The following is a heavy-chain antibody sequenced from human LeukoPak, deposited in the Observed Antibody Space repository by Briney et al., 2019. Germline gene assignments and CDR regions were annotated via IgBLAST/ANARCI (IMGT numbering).Heavy chain of an antibody. D-gene: IGHD3-16*02. CDR3: ARPGLRLGELSHSWYFDL. Sequence: SETLSLTCTVSGGSISSSSYYWGWIRQPPGKGLEWIGNFYYSGSTYYNPSLKSRVTMSVDTSKNQFSLKLSSVTAADTAVYYCARPGLRLGELSHSWYFDLWGRGTLVTVSS. V-gene: IGHV4-39*01. CDR2: FYYSGST. CDR1: GGSISSSSYY. J-gene: IGHJ2*01.